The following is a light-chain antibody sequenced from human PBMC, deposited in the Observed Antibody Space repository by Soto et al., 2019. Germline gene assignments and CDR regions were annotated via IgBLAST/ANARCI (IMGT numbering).Light chain of an antibody. J-gene: IGLJ1*01. V-gene: IGLV2-14*03. CDR1: SSDVGGYNY. Sequence: QSALTQPASVSGSPGQSIAISCTGTSSDVGGYNYVSWYQQHPGKAPKLMIYDVTTRPSGVSNRFSGSKSGNTVALTISGRQAEDGADYYCSSYTSDTTGVFGTGTKLTVL. CDR2: DVT. CDR3: SSYTSDTTGV.